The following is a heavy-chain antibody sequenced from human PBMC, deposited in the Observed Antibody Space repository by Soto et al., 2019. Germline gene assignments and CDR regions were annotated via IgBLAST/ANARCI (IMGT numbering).Heavy chain of an antibody. Sequence: ASVKVSCKTSGYTFTSYYMHWVRQAPGQGLEWMGIINPSGGSTSYAPRFQGRVTMTRDTSTSTVYMELSSLTSEDTAVYYCARDHLDRYYYDSSGYYPPDYWGQGTLVTVSS. D-gene: IGHD3-22*01. J-gene: IGHJ4*02. CDR1: GYTFTSYY. CDR2: INPSGGST. V-gene: IGHV1-46*01. CDR3: ARDHLDRYYYDSSGYYPPDY.